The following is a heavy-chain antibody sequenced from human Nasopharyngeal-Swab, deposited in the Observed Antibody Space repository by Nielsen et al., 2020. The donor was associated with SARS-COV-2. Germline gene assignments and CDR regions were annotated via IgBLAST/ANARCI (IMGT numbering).Heavy chain of an antibody. CDR3: TRDTPAMFAY. J-gene: IGHJ4*02. CDR2: ISSTGDYI. Sequence: GESLKISCAASGFTFSSYWMHWVRQAPGKGLEWVSAISSTGDYIYHAASVKGRFTISRDNAKNSLYLQMNNLSAEDSAVYYCTRDTPAMFAYWGQGTLVTVSS. V-gene: IGHV3-21*01. CDR1: GFTFSSYW.